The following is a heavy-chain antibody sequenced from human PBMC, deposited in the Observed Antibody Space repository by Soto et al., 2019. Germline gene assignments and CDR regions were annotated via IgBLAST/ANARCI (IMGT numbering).Heavy chain of an antibody. Sequence: GGSLRLSCAASGFIFGNHGMTWVRQAPGRALEWVSTINANAIDTHYADSVKGRFTISRDNSKGTLDLQVNSLRAEDTAICYCVSWVSARFDFWGRGTLVTVSS. V-gene: IGHV3-23*01. D-gene: IGHD2-8*01. CDR2: INANAIDT. CDR3: VSWVSARFDF. J-gene: IGHJ4*02. CDR1: GFIFGNHG.